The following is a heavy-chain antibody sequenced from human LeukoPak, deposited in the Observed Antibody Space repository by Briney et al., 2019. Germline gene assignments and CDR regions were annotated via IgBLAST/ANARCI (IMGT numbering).Heavy chain of an antibody. V-gene: IGHV4-59*08. Sequence: SETLSLTCTVSGGSISGYYWSWIRQPPGKGLEWIGHIHYSGSTNNNPSLRSRVTMSIDTSKNQFSLKLSSVTAADTAVYYCARLTVPNHRGWYSWFDPWGQGTLVTVSS. CDR2: IHYSGST. J-gene: IGHJ5*02. D-gene: IGHD6-19*01. CDR3: ARLTVPNHRGWYSWFDP. CDR1: GGSISGYY.